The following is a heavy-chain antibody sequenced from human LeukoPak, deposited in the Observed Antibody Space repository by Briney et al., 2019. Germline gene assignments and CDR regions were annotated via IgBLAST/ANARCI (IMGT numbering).Heavy chain of an antibody. Sequence: GASVKVSCKASGGTFSSYAISWVRQAPGQGLEWMGRIIPIFGTANYAQKFQGRVTITTDESTSTAYMELSSLRSEDTAVYYCVRVGSGSYIGAFDIWGQGTMVTVSS. CDR1: GGTFSSYA. J-gene: IGHJ3*02. D-gene: IGHD1-26*01. CDR2: IIPIFGTA. CDR3: VRVGSGSYIGAFDI. V-gene: IGHV1-69*05.